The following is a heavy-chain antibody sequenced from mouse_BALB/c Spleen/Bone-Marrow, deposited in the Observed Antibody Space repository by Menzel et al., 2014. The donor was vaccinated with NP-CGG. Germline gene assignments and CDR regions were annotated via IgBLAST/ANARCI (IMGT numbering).Heavy chain of an antibody. Sequence: EVQVVESGGGLVKPGGSLKLSCAASGFAFSRYDMSWVRQTPEKRLEWVAYITNGGVNTYYPDTVKGRFTVSRDNAKNTLYLQMSSLKSEDTAMYYCVRHKNYYAMDYWGQGTSVTVSS. V-gene: IGHV5-12-1*01. J-gene: IGHJ4*01. CDR1: GFAFSRYD. CDR2: ITNGGVNT. CDR3: VRHKNYYAMDY.